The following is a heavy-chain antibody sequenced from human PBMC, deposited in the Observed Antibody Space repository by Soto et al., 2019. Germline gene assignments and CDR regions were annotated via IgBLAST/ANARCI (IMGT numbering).Heavy chain of an antibody. CDR2: INPSGGST. CDR3: ARNPVGLNGYQ. Sequence: QVQLVQSGAEVKKPGASVTVSCKTSGYTFSNYYIYWVRQAPGQGLEWVAVINPSGGSTVYAQKFYGRVTVTWDTSTSSVYMELGSLMSEDTAVYFCARNPVGLNGYQWGQGTLVTVS. V-gene: IGHV1-46*01. D-gene: IGHD1-26*01. CDR1: GYTFSNYY. J-gene: IGHJ4*02.